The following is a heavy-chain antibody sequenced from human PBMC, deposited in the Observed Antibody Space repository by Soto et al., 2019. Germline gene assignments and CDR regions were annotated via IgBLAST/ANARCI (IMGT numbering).Heavy chain of an antibody. D-gene: IGHD1-7*01. V-gene: IGHV3-72*01. CDR1: GFIFSDYY. CDR2: SRDKGNSYST. Sequence: PGGSLRLSCAGSGFIFSDYYIDWVRQAPGKGLEWVGRSRDKGNSYSTDYAASVKGRFTVSRDASKNSLYLQMNSLKTEDPALYYCTRSITGTTSFDYWGQGTLVTVSS. CDR3: TRSITGTTSFDY. J-gene: IGHJ4*02.